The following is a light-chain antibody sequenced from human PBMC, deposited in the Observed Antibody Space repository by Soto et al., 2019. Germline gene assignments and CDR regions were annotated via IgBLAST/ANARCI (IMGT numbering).Light chain of an antibody. CDR2: WAS. V-gene: IGKV4-1*01. J-gene: IGKJ4*01. Sequence: DIVMTQSPDSLAVSLCERATINCKSSQSVLYSSNNKNYLAWYQQKTGQPPKLLIYWASTRESGVPDRFSGSGSGTDLNLTISRLQAEDVAVYYCQQFYSNPPTFGGGTKVDIK. CDR1: QSVLYSSNNKNY. CDR3: QQFYSNPPT.